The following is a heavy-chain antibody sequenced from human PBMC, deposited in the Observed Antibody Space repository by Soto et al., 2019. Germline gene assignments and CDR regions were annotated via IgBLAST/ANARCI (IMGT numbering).Heavy chain of an antibody. V-gene: IGHV2-70*18. CDR3: ARIHSSSWYYFDY. J-gene: IGHJ4*02. CDR1: GGSISSYY. CDR2: IDCDDDK. D-gene: IGHD6-13*01. Sequence: TLSLTCTVSGGSISSYYWSWIRQPPGKALEWLALIDCDDDKYYSTSLKTRLTISKDTSKNQVVLTMTNMDPVDTATYYCARIHSSSWYYFDYWGQGTLVTVSS.